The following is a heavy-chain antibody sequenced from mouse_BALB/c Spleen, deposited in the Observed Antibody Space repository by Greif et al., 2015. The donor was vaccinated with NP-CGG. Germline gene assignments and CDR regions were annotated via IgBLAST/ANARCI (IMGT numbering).Heavy chain of an antibody. CDR3: ARDYYGSSFPWFAY. CDR2: IWAGGST. V-gene: IGHV2-9*02. D-gene: IGHD1-1*01. J-gene: IGHJ3*01. CDR1: GFSLTSYG. Sequence: VKLMESGPGLVAPSQSLSITCTVSGFSLTSYGVHWVRQPPGKGLKWLGVIWAGGSTNYNSALMSRLSISKDNSKSQVFLKMNSLQTDDTAMYYCARDYYGSSFPWFAYWGQGTLVTVSA.